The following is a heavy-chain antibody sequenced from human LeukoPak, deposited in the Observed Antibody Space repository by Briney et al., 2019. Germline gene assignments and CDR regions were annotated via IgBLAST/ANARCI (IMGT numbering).Heavy chain of an antibody. CDR1: GGTFSSYA. CDR2: IIPIFGTA. D-gene: IGHD2-15*01. V-gene: IGHV1-69*01. J-gene: IGHJ4*02. Sequence: SVKVSCKASGGTFSSYAISWVRQAPGQGLEWMGGIIPIFGTANYAQKFQGRVTITADESTSTAYMELSSLRSEDTAVYYCATRASGSYCSGGSCYGLFDYWGRGTLVTVSS. CDR3: ATRASGSYCSGGSCYGLFDY.